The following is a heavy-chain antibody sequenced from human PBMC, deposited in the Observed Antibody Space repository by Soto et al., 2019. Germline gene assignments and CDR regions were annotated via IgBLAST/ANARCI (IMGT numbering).Heavy chain of an antibody. J-gene: IGHJ6*02. D-gene: IGHD1-26*01. CDR3: ARGRGYSGYDYYYGMDV. V-gene: IGHV3-13*04. CDR1: GFTFSSYD. CDR2: IGTAGDT. Sequence: EVQLVESGGGLVQPGGSLRLSCAASGFTFSSYDMHWVRQATGKGLEWVSAIGTAGDTYYPGSVKGRFTISRENAKNSVYLQMNSLRAGDTAVYYCARGRGYSGYDYYYGMDVWGQGTTVTVSS.